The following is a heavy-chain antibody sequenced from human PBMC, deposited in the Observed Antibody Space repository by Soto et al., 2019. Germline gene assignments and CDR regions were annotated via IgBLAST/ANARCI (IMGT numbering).Heavy chain of an antibody. CDR3: ASGRGHDQYCSGGNCYSYQYGMDV. Sequence: PGGSLRLSCAASGFSFSTYWMHWVRQPPGKGLVWVSRTNSDGSSTTYADSVKGRFTISRDNAKNTLYLQMNSLRAEDTAVYYCASGRGHDQYCSGGNCYSYQYGMDVWGQGTTVTVSS. CDR2: TNSDGSST. V-gene: IGHV3-74*01. CDR1: GFSFSTYW. D-gene: IGHD2-15*01. J-gene: IGHJ6*02.